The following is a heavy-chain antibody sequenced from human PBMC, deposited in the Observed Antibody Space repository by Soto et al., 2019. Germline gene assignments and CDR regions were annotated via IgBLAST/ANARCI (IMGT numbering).Heavy chain of an antibody. CDR3: ASGFRFLGYCSGGSCYPDAFDI. D-gene: IGHD2-15*01. V-gene: IGHV3-11*01. CDR1: GFTFSDYY. J-gene: IGHJ3*02. Sequence: GGSLRLSCAASGFTFSDYYMSWIRQAPGKGLEWVSYISSSGTTIYYADSVKGRFTISRDNAKNSLYLQMNSLRAEDTAVYYCASGFRFLGYCSGGSCYPDAFDIWGQGTMVTVSS. CDR2: ISSSGTTI.